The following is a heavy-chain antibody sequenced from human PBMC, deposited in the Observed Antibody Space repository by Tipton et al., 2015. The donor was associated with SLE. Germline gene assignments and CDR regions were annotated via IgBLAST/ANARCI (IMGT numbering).Heavy chain of an antibody. V-gene: IGHV4-34*01. Sequence: TLSLTCAVYGGSFSGYYWSWLRQSPGKGLEWIGEINHSGSTNYNPSLKSRVTISVDRSNNQFSLNLSSVTAADTAVYYCARERIEEYGGKENWXXXWGXXTLVTVSS. CDR1: GGSFSGYY. CDR2: INHSGST. D-gene: IGHD4/OR15-4a*01. CDR3: ARERIEEYGGKENWXXX. J-gene: IGHJ5*02.